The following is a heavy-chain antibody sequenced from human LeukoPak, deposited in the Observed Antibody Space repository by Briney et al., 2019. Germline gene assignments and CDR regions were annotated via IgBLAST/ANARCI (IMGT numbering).Heavy chain of an antibody. Sequence: GGSLRLSCAASGFTFSSYAMSWVRQAPGKGLEWVSAISGSGGSTYYADSVKGRFTISRDNSKNTLYLQMNSLRAEDTAVYYCAKDRVLYFSSTSCHSYWYFDLWGRGTLVTVSS. CDR3: AKDRVLYFSSTSCHSYWYFDL. CDR1: GFTFSSYA. V-gene: IGHV3-23*01. J-gene: IGHJ2*01. CDR2: ISGSGGST. D-gene: IGHD2-2*01.